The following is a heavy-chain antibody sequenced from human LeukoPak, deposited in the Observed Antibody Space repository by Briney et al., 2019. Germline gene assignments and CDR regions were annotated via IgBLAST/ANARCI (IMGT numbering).Heavy chain of an antibody. Sequence: ASVKVSCKASGYTFIGYYMQWVRQAPGQGLEWMGWINPNSGGTSYAQRFQGRVTMTRDTSISTAYMELNRLTSDDTAVYYCARSGYAYGPLPAVYWGPGTLVTVSS. CDR2: INPNSGGT. CDR3: ARSGYAYGPLPAVY. D-gene: IGHD5-12*01. V-gene: IGHV1-2*02. CDR1: GYTFIGYY. J-gene: IGHJ4*02.